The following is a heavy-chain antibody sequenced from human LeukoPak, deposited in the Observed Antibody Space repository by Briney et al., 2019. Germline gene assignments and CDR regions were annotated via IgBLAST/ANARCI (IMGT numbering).Heavy chain of an antibody. CDR3: ARVGTSGGVIDY. CDR1: GYAFTSCD. D-gene: IGHD3-16*01. Sequence: ASGKLSCTGAGYAFTSCDFNWVRHGHGQGLGLEGGTNISSGNTGYAQKVQGRGTMTRNTSISTAYMELSSLRSEDAAVYYCARVGTSGGVIDYWGQGTLVTVSS. CDR2: TNISSGNT. J-gene: IGHJ4*02. V-gene: IGHV1-8*01.